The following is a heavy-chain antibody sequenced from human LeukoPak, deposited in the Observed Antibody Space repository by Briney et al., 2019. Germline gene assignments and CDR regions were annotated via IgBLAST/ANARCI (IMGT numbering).Heavy chain of an antibody. CDR2: IYYSGST. D-gene: IGHD4-23*01. J-gene: IGHJ4*02. Sequence: PSETLSLTCTVSGGSISSYYWSWIRQPPGKGLEWIGYIYYSGSTNYNPSLKSRVTISVDTSKNQFSLKLSSVTAADTAVYYCARHMPTVVKTFDYWGQGTLVTVSS. V-gene: IGHV4-59*08. CDR1: GGSISSYY. CDR3: ARHMPTVVKTFDY.